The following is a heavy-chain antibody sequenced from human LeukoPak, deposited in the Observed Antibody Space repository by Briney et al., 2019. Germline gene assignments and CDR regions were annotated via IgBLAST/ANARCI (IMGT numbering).Heavy chain of an antibody. J-gene: IGHJ6*03. V-gene: IGHV3-21*01. D-gene: IGHD1-1*01. Sequence: GGSLRLSCGASGFYFSSYSMNWVRQAPGKGLEWVSSINSGSTYMYYADSVKGRFTISRDNAKNSLHLQMSSLRAEDTAVYFCARVEATTGRSYHYYYVDVWGKGPTVTVSS. CDR1: GFYFSSYS. CDR2: INSGSTYM. CDR3: ARVEATTGRSYHYYYVDV.